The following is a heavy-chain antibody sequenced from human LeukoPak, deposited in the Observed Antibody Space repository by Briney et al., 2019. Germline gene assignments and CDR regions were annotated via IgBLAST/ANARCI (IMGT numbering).Heavy chain of an antibody. D-gene: IGHD5/OR15-5a*01. CDR2: LFYSGIT. CDR1: GVSINGSDYY. V-gene: IGHV4-39*01. J-gene: IGHJ4*02. CDR3: ARHYGSTTVFDY. Sequence: PSETLSLTCTVSGVSINGSDYYWAWIRQSPGEGLEWIGTLFYSGITYYNPSLKSRVSISVDTSKNQFSLKLSSVTAADTAIYYCARHYGSTTVFDYWGQGTLVTVSS.